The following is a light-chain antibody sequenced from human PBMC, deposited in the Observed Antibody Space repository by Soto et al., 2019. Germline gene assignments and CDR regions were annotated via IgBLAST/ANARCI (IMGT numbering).Light chain of an antibody. J-gene: IGKJ4*01. CDR3: QQSYSIPLT. Sequence: EIQITQSPSSLSAYVRHRVTITFPASQSISSYLNWYQQKPGKAPKLLIYAASNLQSGVPSRFSGSGSGTDFTLTISSLQPEDFATYSCQQSYSIPLTFGGGTKVDIK. CDR2: AAS. CDR1: QSISSY. V-gene: IGKV1-39*01.